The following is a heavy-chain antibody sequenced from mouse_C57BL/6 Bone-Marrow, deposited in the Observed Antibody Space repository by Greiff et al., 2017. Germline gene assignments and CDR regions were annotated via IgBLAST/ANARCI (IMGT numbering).Heavy chain of an antibody. CDR1: GYSITSGYY. CDR2: ISYDGSN. CDR3: ASGLLRREGFAY. J-gene: IGHJ3*01. V-gene: IGHV3-6*01. D-gene: IGHD2-3*01. Sequence: EVKLQESGPGLVKPSQSLSLTCSVTGYSITSGYYWNWIRQFPGNKLEWMGYISYDGSNNYNPSLKNRISITRDTSKNQFFLKLNSVTTEDTATYYCASGLLRREGFAYWGQGTLVTVSA.